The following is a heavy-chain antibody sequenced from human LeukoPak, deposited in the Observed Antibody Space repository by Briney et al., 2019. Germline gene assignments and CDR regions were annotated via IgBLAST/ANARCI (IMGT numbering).Heavy chain of an antibody. Sequence: GGPLRLSCAASGFTFSSYWMNWARQAPGKGLEWVASINHNGNVNYYVDSVKGRSNISSDNAKNSLYLQMSNLRAEDTAVYFCARGGGLDVWGQGATVTVSS. CDR3: ARGGGLDV. J-gene: IGHJ6*01. CDR1: GFTFSSYW. V-gene: IGHV3-7*03. D-gene: IGHD3-16*01. CDR2: INHNGNVN.